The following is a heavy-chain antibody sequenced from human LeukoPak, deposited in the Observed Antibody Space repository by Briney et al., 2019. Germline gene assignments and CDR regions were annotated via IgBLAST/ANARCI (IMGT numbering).Heavy chain of an antibody. J-gene: IGHJ4*02. CDR1: GFIFSSYA. Sequence: PGGSVRLSCAASGFIFSSYAMSYVRQAPGKGLEWVSPISGSGASTYYADSVKGRFALSRNNSKNTLYLQMNSLRAEDTAVYYCAKDRSCTNDICHGDFDYWGQGTLVTVSS. CDR3: AKDRSCTNDICHGDFDY. CDR2: ISGSGAST. V-gene: IGHV3-23*01. D-gene: IGHD2-8*01.